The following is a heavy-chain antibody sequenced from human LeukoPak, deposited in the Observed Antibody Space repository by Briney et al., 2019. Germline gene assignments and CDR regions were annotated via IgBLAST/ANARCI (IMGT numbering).Heavy chain of an antibody. J-gene: IGHJ4*02. V-gene: IGHV3-23*01. CDR3: ARDDYGETFDY. D-gene: IGHD4-17*01. CDR1: GFTFSNYW. CDR2: ISGRGGST. Sequence: PGGSLRLSCAASGFTFSNYWMHWVRQAPGKGLDWVSAISGRGGSTFYADSVKGRFTISRDNSKNTLYLQMNSLRAEDTAVYYCARDDYGETFDYWGQGTLVTVSS.